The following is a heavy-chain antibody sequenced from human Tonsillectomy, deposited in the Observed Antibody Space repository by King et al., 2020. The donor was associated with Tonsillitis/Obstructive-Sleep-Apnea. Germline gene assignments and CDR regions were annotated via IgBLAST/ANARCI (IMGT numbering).Heavy chain of an antibody. CDR1: GFSFGDYG. CDR3: SKNYGDPDY. Sequence: VQLVESGGRVVRPGGSLRLSCAASGFSFGDYGMSWVRQAPGKGLEWVSCINWNGDSTGYADSVKGRFTISRDNTKNSLYLQMNSLRAEDTAFYYCSKNYGDPDYWGQGTLVTVSS. CDR2: INWNGDST. V-gene: IGHV3-20*04. D-gene: IGHD4-17*01. J-gene: IGHJ4*02.